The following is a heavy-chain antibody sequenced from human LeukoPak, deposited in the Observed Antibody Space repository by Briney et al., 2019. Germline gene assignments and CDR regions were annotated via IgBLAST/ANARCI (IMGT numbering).Heavy chain of an antibody. V-gene: IGHV1-8*01. CDR1: GYTFTSYD. Sequence: ASVKVSCKASGYTFTSYDINWVRQATGHALEWMGWMNPNSGNTGYAQKFQGRVTMTRNTSISTAYMELSSLRSEDTAVYYCARDAVLLWFGESHANYYYMDVWGKGTTVTVSS. J-gene: IGHJ6*03. CDR2: MNPNSGNT. CDR3: ARDAVLLWFGESHANYYYMDV. D-gene: IGHD3-10*01.